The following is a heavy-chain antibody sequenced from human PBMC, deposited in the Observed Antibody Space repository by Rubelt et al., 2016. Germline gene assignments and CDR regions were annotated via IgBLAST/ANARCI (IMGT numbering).Heavy chain of an antibody. D-gene: IGHD3-22*01. CDR2: ISSGSDYT. J-gene: IGHJ3*02. CDR3: ALYYYDSSGSKSHDAFDI. V-gene: IGHV3-21*01. Sequence: GESGGGLVQPGGSLRLSCAASGFSFSSYTMNWVRQAPGKGLEWVSSISSGSDYTYYADSVKGRFAISRDDAKNSLYLQMNSLRAEDTAQYYCALYYYDSSGSKSHDAFDIWGQGTMVTVSS. CDR1: GFSFSSYT.